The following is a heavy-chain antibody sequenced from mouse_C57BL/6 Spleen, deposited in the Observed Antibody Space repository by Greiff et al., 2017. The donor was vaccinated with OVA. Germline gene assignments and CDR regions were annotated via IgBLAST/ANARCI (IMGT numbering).Heavy chain of an antibody. V-gene: IGHV3-1*01. CDR1: GYSITSGYD. Sequence: VQLQQSGPGMVKPSQSLSLTCTVTGYSITSGYDWHWIRHFPGNKLEWMGYISYSGSTNYNPSLKSRISITHDTSKNHFFLKLNSVTTEDTATYYCARYDYDGGYFDYWGQGTTLTVSS. J-gene: IGHJ2*01. CDR2: ISYSGST. CDR3: ARYDYDGGYFDY. D-gene: IGHD2-4*01.